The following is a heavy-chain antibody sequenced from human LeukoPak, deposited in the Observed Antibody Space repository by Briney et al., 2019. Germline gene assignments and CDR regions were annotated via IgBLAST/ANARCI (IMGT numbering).Heavy chain of an antibody. CDR3: ARETDSSGYYGDGAFDI. CDR1: GGSISSGGYY. J-gene: IGHJ3*02. V-gene: IGHV4-31*03. D-gene: IGHD3-22*01. Sequence: SQTLSLTCTVSGGSISSGGYYWSWIRQHPGKGLEWIGYIYYSGSTYYNPSLKSRVTISVDTSKNQFSLKLSSVTAADTAVYYCARETDSSGYYGDGAFDIWGQGTTVTVSS. CDR2: IYYSGST.